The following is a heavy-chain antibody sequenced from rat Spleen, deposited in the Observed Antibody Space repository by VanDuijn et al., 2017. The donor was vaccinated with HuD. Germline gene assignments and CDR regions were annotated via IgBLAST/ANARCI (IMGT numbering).Heavy chain of an antibody. CDR3: AKDLTTVVGGYVMDA. CDR2: INTDGGST. V-gene: IGHV5-58*01. CDR1: GFTFSSYW. Sequence: EVQLVETGGGLVQPGRSLKLSCVASGFTFSSYWMYWIRQAPGKGLEWVSSINTDGGSTYYPDSVKGRFTISSDNAENTVYLQMNSLRPEDTATYYCAKDLTTVVGGYVMDAWGQGASVTVSS. D-gene: IGHD1-1*01. J-gene: IGHJ4*01.